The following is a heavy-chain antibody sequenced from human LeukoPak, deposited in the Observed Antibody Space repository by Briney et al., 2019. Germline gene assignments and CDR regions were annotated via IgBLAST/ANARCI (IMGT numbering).Heavy chain of an antibody. CDR1: GGSISSGDYY. J-gene: IGHJ6*03. V-gene: IGHV4-30-4*08. D-gene: IGHD6-13*01. Sequence: SQTLSLTCTVSGGSISSGDYYWSWIRQPPGKGLEWIGYIYYSGSTYYNPSLKSRVTISVDTSKNQFSLKLSSVTAADTAVYYXAXTGYSSSWESGYYYXMDXWGXXXXVT. CDR2: IYYSGST. CDR3: AXTGYSSSWESGYYYXMDX.